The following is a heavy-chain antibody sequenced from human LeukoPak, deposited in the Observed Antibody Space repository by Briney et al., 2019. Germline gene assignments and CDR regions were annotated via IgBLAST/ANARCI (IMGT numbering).Heavy chain of an antibody. Sequence: ASVKVSCKASGYTFTSYGISWVRQAPGQGLEWMGWISAYNGNTNYAQKLQGRVTMTTDTSTSIAYMELRSLRSDDTAVYYCARAWRYYGSGSYRAFDIWGQGTMVTVSS. J-gene: IGHJ3*02. CDR3: ARAWRYYGSGSYRAFDI. CDR2: ISAYNGNT. V-gene: IGHV1-18*01. CDR1: GYTFTSYG. D-gene: IGHD3-10*01.